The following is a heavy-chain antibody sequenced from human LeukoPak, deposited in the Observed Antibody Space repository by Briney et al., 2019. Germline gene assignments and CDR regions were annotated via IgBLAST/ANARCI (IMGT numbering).Heavy chain of an antibody. J-gene: IGHJ4*02. V-gene: IGHV4-31*03. Sequence: SETLSLTCTVSGVSISSGGYYWSWIRQHPGKGLEWIGYIYYSGSTYYNPSLKSRVTISVDTFKNQFSLKLSSVTAADTAVYYCARVRALLWFGSLTGVYYFDYWGQGTLVTVSS. CDR3: ARVRALLWFGSLTGVYYFDY. CDR2: IYYSGST. D-gene: IGHD3-10*01. CDR1: GVSISSGGYY.